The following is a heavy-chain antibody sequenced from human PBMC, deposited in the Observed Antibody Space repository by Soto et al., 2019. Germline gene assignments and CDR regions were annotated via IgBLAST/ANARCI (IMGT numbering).Heavy chain of an antibody. J-gene: IGHJ5*02. Sequence: LRLSCVASGFTFSNAWMNWVRQAPGKGLEWVGRIKSKISGGTIDYGAPVKGRFIIPRDDSKDTVYLQMNTLKTEDTAVYYCARSVFPWGQGTLVTVSS. V-gene: IGHV3-15*07. CDR3: ARSVFP. CDR1: GFTFSNAW. CDR2: IKSKISGGTI.